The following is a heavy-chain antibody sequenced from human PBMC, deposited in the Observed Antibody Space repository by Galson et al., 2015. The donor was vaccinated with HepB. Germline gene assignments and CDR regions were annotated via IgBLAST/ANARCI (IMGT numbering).Heavy chain of an antibody. Sequence: IRQPPGKGLERIGDINHSGRTHYNPSLKRRVTISVDTSKNQFSLKLSSVTAADTAVYYCARAVRVDKVATFPAGPQRYGMDVWGQGTTVTVSS. D-gene: IGHD5-12*01. CDR3: ARAVRVDKVATFPAGPQRYGMDV. V-gene: IGHV4-34*01. CDR2: INHSGRT. J-gene: IGHJ6*02.